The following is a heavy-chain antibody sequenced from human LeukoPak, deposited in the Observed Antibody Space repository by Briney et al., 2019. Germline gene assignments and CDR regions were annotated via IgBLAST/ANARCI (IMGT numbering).Heavy chain of an antibody. Sequence: GGSLRLSCAASGFTFSNAWMNWVRQAPGKGLEWFGRIKSKTDGGTTDYAARVKGKFTISRDDSKNTLYLQMNSLKTEDTAVYYCTTGMHYYDSSGYPFDYWGQGTLVTVSS. CDR3: TTGMHYYDSSGYPFDY. D-gene: IGHD3-22*01. V-gene: IGHV3-15*07. CDR1: GFTFSNAW. CDR2: IKSKTDGGTT. J-gene: IGHJ4*02.